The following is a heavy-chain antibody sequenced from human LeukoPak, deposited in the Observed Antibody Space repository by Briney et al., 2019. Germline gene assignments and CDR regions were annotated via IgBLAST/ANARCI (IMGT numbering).Heavy chain of an antibody. CDR1: GFTFSSYA. CDR2: ISGSGGST. CDR3: AKVGDFYGDYVGYFGY. J-gene: IGHJ4*02. D-gene: IGHD4-17*01. V-gene: IGHV3-23*01. Sequence: GGSLRLSCAASGFTFSSYAMSWVRQAPGKGLEWVSAISGSGGSTYYADSVKGRFTISRDNSKNTLYLQMNSLRAEDTAVYYCAKVGDFYGDYVGYFGYWGQGTLVTVSS.